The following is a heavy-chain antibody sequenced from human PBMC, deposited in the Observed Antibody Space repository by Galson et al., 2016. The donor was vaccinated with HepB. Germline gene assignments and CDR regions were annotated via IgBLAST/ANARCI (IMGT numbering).Heavy chain of an antibody. D-gene: IGHD3-10*02. V-gene: IGHV3-30*03. CDR1: GFTFRNYG. CDR2: DSRDGRRK. CDR3: ARSHEYFPPVGCSVDY. J-gene: IGHJ4*02. Sequence: SLRLSCAASGFTFRNYGMHWVRQAPGKGLEWVAADSRDGRRKFYADFVKGRFTISRENSNSMLFLQMSSLRADDTAVYYCARSHEYFPPVGCSVDYWGQGTLVSVSS.